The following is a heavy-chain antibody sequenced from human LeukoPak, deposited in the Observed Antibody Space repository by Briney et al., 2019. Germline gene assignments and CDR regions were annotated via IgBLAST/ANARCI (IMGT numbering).Heavy chain of an antibody. V-gene: IGHV1-2*02. D-gene: IGHD5-18*01. J-gene: IGHJ3*02. CDR1: GYTFTGYY. CDR2: INPNSGGT. Sequence: ASVKVSCKASGYTFTGYYMHWVRQAPGQGLEWMGWINPNSGGTNYAQKFQGRVTMTRDTSISTAYMELSRLRSDDTAVYYRARVTYSYGYGDIWGQGTMVTVSS. CDR3: ARVTYSYGYGDI.